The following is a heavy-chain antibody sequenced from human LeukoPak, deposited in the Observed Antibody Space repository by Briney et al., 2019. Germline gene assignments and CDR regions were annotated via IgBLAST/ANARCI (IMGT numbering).Heavy chain of an antibody. CDR2: IIPTTSLA. CDR1: GGTFSNLA. Sequence: SVTVSCKASGGTFSNLAISWVRQAPGQGLEWMGRIIPTTSLANYAQKFQGRVTITADKSTSTAYMELSSLRSEDTAVYYCARAPPRLDGYILYYWGQGTLVTVSS. CDR3: ARAPPRLDGYILYY. V-gene: IGHV1-69*04. D-gene: IGHD5-24*01. J-gene: IGHJ4*02.